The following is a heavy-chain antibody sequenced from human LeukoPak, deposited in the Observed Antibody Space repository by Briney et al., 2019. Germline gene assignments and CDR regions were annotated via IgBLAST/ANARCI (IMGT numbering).Heavy chain of an antibody. J-gene: IGHJ4*02. D-gene: IGHD3-9*01. CDR1: GLSFSSIA. V-gene: IGHV3-23*01. CDR3: VKDSLSASERYGILDS. CDR2: ISGSGGRT. Sequence: GGSLRLSCAASGLSFSSIAMSWVRQTPGKGLEWVSAISGSGGRTFYADSVKGRFTISRDNSKNTLYLQINSLRTEDTAVYYCVKDSLSASERYGILDSWGQGTLVTVSS.